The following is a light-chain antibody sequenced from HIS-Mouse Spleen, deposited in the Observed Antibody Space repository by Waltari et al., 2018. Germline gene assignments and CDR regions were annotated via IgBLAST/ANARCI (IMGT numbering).Light chain of an antibody. CDR1: ALPKKY. V-gene: IGLV3-10*01. J-gene: IGLJ2*01. CDR2: EDG. CDR3: YSTDSSGNHRV. Sequence: SYELTQPPSVSVSPVQTARITCSGDALPKKYAYWYQQKSGQAPVLVIYEDGKRPSGFPERFAGSSSGTMATLTISGAQVEDEADYYCYSTDSSGNHRVFGGGTKLTVL.